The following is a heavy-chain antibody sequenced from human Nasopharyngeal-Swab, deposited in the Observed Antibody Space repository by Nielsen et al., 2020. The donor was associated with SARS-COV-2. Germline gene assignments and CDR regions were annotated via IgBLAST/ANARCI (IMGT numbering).Heavy chain of an antibody. CDR3: AAGGSDFWSGYGLDY. Sequence: SVKVSCKAAGCTFTSSAVQWVRQARGQRLEGIGWIVVGSGNTNYAQKFQERVTITRDMSTSTAYMELSSLRSEDTAVYYCAAGGSDFWSGYGLDYWGQGTLVTVSS. CDR1: GCTFTSSA. V-gene: IGHV1-58*01. D-gene: IGHD3-3*01. CDR2: IVVGSGNT. J-gene: IGHJ4*02.